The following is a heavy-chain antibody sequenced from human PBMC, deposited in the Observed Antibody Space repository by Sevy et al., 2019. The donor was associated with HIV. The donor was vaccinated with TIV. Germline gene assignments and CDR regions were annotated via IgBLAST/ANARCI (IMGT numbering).Heavy chain of an antibody. CDR3: ASDRITYYYDSSGYYTSGYGMDV. D-gene: IGHD3-22*01. Sequence: GGSLRLSCAASGFNVSSNYMNWIRQAPGKGLEWVSVIYSGANTYYADSVKGGFTISRDTSKNTLYLQMNSLRAENTAVYYCASDRITYYYDSSGYYTSGYGMDVWGQGTTVTVSS. J-gene: IGHJ6*02. CDR1: GFNVSSNY. V-gene: IGHV3-53*01. CDR2: IYSGANT.